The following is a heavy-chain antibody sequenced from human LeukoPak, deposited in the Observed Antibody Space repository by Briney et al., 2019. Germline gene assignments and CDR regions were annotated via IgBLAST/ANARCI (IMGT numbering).Heavy chain of an antibody. V-gene: IGHV3-74*01. CDR1: GFTFSNYW. CDR3: IRDFRSADL. Sequence: PGGSLRLSCVASGFTFSNYWMHWVRQPPGKGLVWVSRIYVDGRTTDYADSVKGRFTISRDNAKNTVYLEMNSLSVEDTATYYCIRDFRSADLWGQGTLVTVTS. CDR2: IYVDGRTT. J-gene: IGHJ5*02.